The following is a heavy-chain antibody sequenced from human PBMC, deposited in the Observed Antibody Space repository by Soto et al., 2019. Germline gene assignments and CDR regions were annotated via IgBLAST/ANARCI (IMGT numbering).Heavy chain of an antibody. Sequence: ETLSLTCAVYGGSFSGYYWSWIRQPPGKGLEWIGEINHSGSTNYNPSLKSRVTISVDTSKNQFSLKLSSVTAADTAVYYCARFSVTTPNFDYWGQGTLVTVSS. J-gene: IGHJ4*02. D-gene: IGHD4-17*01. CDR3: ARFSVTTPNFDY. CDR2: INHSGST. V-gene: IGHV4-34*01. CDR1: GGSFSGYY.